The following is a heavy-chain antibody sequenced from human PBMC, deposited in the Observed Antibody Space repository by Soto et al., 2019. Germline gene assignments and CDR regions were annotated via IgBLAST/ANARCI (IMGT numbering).Heavy chain of an antibody. Sequence: GGSLRLSCAASGFTFSSYGMHWVRQAPGKGLAWVAVISYDGSNKYYADSVKGRFTISRDNSKNTLYLQMNSLRAEDTAVYYCAKDLRYCSSTSCHRGNYYYDYGMDVWGQGTTVTVSS. J-gene: IGHJ6*02. D-gene: IGHD2-2*02. CDR2: ISYDGSNK. CDR1: GFTFSSYG. V-gene: IGHV3-30*18. CDR3: AKDLRYCSSTSCHRGNYYYDYGMDV.